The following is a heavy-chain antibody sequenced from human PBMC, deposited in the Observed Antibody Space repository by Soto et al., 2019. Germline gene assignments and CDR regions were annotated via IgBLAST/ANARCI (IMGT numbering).Heavy chain of an antibody. D-gene: IGHD1-7*01. CDR1: GYSFTSYW. CDR3: ARPQGGTDWLDP. J-gene: IGHJ5*02. Sequence: GESLKISCQASGYSFTSYWIIWVRQMPGRGLEWMGRIDPSDSYTDYNPAFKGHIIISSDRSTSTVYLQLTTLKASDSGMYYCARPQGGTDWLDPWGQGTLVTVSS. V-gene: IGHV5-10-1*01. CDR2: IDPSDSYT.